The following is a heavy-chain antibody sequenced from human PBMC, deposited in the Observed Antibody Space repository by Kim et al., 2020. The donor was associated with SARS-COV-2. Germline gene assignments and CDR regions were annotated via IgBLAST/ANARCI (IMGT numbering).Heavy chain of an antibody. J-gene: IGHJ4*02. CDR3: AKDPAYDYVWGSYPSYFDY. Sequence: GRFTISRDNSKNTLYLQMNSLRAEDTAVYYCAKDPAYDYVWGSYPSYFDYWGQGTLVTVSS. D-gene: IGHD3-16*02. V-gene: IGHV3-23*01.